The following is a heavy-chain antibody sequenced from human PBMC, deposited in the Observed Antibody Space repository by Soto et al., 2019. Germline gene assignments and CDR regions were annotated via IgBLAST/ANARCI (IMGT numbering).Heavy chain of an antibody. J-gene: IGHJ4*02. CDR3: ARDPYSGSYHFDY. D-gene: IGHD1-26*01. V-gene: IGHV4-34*01. CDR1: GGSFSGYY. Sequence: SETLSLTCAVYGGSFSGYYWSWIRQPPGKGLEWIGEINHSGSTNYNPSLKSRVTISVDTSKNQFSLKLSSVTAADTAVYYCARDPYSGSYHFDYWGQGTLVTVSS. CDR2: INHSGST.